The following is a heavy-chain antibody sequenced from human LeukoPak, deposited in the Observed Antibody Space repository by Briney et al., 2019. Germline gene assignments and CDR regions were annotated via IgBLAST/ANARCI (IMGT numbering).Heavy chain of an antibody. CDR1: GGSFSGYY. V-gene: IGHV4-34*01. CDR2: INHSGST. CDR3: ARGRDPTFYDFWSGYQVANYFDY. Sequence: SETLSLTCAVYGGSFSGYYWSWIRQPPGKGLEWIGEINHSGSTNYNPSLKSRVTISVETPKSQFSLKLSSVTAADTAVYYCARGRDPTFYDFWSGYQVANYFDYWGQGTLVTVSS. J-gene: IGHJ4*02. D-gene: IGHD3-3*01.